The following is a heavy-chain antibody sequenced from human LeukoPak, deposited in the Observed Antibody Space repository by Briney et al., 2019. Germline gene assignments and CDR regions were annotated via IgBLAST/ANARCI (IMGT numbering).Heavy chain of an antibody. D-gene: IGHD6-19*01. CDR1: GYTFSSYG. CDR3: ARDEASSGWFNWFDP. CDR2: ISVYNGNT. V-gene: IGHV1-18*01. J-gene: IGHJ5*02. Sequence: GASVKVSCKASGYTFSSYGISRVRQAPGQGLEWMGWISVYNGNTNYAQKLQSRVTMTTDTSTSTAYMELRSLRSDDTAVYYCARDEASSGWFNWFDPWGQGTLVTVSS.